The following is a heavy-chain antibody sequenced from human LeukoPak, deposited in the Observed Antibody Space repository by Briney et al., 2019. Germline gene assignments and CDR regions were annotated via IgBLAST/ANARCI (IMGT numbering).Heavy chain of an antibody. CDR2: IYTRGST. CDR3: ARDWMATIGWYFDL. CDR1: GGSISSGSYY. D-gene: IGHD5-24*01. V-gene: IGHV4-61*02. Sequence: SQTLSLTCTVSGGSISSGSYYWSWIRQPAGKGREGIGRIYTRGSTDYNPSLKSRVTISVDTSKNQFSLKLSSVTAADTAVYYCARDWMATIGWYFDLWGRGTLVTVSS. J-gene: IGHJ2*01.